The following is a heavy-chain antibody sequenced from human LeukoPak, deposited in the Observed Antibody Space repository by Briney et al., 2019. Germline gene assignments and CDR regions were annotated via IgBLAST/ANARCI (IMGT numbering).Heavy chain of an antibody. CDR2: INSDGSST. D-gene: IGHD1-26*01. Sequence: GGSLRLSCAASGFTFSSYWMHWVRQAPGKGLVGVSRINSDGSSTSYADSVKGRFTISRDNAQDTLYLQMNSLRAEDTAVYYCARDSGSYYFDYWGQGTLVTVSS. CDR3: ARDSGSYYFDY. V-gene: IGHV3-74*01. CDR1: GFTFSSYW. J-gene: IGHJ4*02.